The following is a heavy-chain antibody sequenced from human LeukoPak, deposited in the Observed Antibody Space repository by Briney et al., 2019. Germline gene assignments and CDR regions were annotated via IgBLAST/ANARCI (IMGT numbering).Heavy chain of an antibody. D-gene: IGHD3-22*01. Sequence: GGSLRLSCAASGFTFRSYWMSCVRQAPGKGLEWVANIKEDGSEKYYADSVKGRFTISRDKPMDSGLLEMNNLRAEDTAVYYCARNHYYDIRGYASPFDCWGQGPLVTVPS. CDR2: IKEDGSEK. CDR1: GFTFRSYW. J-gene: IGHJ4*02. CDR3: ARNHYYDIRGYASPFDC. V-gene: IGHV3-7*01.